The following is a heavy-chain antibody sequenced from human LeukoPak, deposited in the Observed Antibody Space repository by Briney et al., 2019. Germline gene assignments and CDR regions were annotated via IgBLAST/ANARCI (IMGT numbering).Heavy chain of an antibody. CDR2: IYPGDSDT. D-gene: IGHD3-10*01. V-gene: IGHV5-51*01. Sequence: GESLKISCKGSGYIFTSYWIGWVRQMPGKGLEWMGVIYPGDSDTRYSPSFQGQVTISADKSISTAYLQWSSLKASDTAMYYCARLLYYGSGGLDYYGMDVWGQGTTVTVSS. J-gene: IGHJ6*02. CDR1: GYIFTSYW. CDR3: ARLLYYGSGGLDYYGMDV.